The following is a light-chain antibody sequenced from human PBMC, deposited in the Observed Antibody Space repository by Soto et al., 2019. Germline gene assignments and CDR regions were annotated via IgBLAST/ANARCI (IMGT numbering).Light chain of an antibody. CDR2: HAS. CDR3: QHYSSYSEV. CDR1: RSISTW. J-gene: IGKJ1*01. Sequence: DIQMTQSPGALPVAVGGGVTSTCRASRSISTWLAWYQQKPGTAPNVLIYHASNLQSGVPSRFSGSGSGIDFSLTISSLQPDDLAAYYCQHYSSYSEVFGQGTKVDIK. V-gene: IGKV1-5*01.